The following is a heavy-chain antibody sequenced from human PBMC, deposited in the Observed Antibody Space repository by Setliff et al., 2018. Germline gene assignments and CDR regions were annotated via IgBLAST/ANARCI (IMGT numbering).Heavy chain of an antibody. V-gene: IGHV4-61*02. CDR2: IYTSGST. D-gene: IGHD3-16*01. Sequence: SETLSLTCTVSGGSISSGSYYWSWIRQPAGKGLEWIGRIYTSGSTNYNPSLKSRVTISVDTSKNQFSLKLSSVTAADTAVYYCARDQTLREVWFDPWGQGTLVTVSS. J-gene: IGHJ5*02. CDR1: GGSISSGSYY. CDR3: ARDQTLREVWFDP.